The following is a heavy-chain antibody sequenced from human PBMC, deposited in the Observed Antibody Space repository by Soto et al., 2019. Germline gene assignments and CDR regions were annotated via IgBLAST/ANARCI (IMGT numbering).Heavy chain of an antibody. CDR3: ARIGGAPDSSGYYPHFDY. CDR1: GDSVSSNSAA. D-gene: IGHD3-22*01. J-gene: IGHJ4*02. CDR2: TYYRSKWYN. Sequence: PSQTLSLTCAISGDSVSSNSAAWNWIRQSPSRGLEWLGRTYYRSKWYNDYAVSVKSRITINPDTSKNQFSLQLNSVTPEDTAVYYCARIGGAPDSSGYYPHFDYWGQGTLVTVSS. V-gene: IGHV6-1*01.